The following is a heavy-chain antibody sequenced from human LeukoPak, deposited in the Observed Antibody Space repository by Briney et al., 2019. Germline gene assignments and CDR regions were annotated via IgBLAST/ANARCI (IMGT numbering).Heavy chain of an antibody. Sequence: PGRSLRLSCAASGFTFDDYAMHWVRQAPGKGLEWVSGISWNSGSIGYADSVKGRFTISRDNAKNSLYLQMNSLRAEDMALYYCAKDKGSYRGAFDIRGQGTMVTVSS. CDR2: ISWNSGSI. CDR3: AKDKGSYRGAFDI. D-gene: IGHD1-26*01. J-gene: IGHJ3*02. CDR1: GFTFDDYA. V-gene: IGHV3-9*03.